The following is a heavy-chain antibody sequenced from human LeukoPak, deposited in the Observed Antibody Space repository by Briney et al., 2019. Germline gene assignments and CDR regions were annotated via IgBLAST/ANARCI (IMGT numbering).Heavy chain of an antibody. J-gene: IGHJ2*01. V-gene: IGHV4-59*08. Sequence: SETLSLTCTVSGGSISNYYWSWIRQPPGKGLDWIGYIYYTGSTNSNPSLKSRVTISADTPKNQFSLKLSSVTAADTAVYYCARRARENWYFGLWGRGTLVTVSS. CDR2: IYYTGST. CDR1: GGSISNYY. CDR3: ARRARENWYFGL.